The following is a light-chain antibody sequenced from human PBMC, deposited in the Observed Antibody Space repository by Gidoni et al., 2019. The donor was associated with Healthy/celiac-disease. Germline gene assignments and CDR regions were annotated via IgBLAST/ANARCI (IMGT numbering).Light chain of an antibody. V-gene: IGKV1-5*01. CDR2: DAS. J-gene: IGKJ1*01. CDR1: QSISSW. Sequence: IQMTQSPSTLSASVVDRVTITCRASQSISSWLAWYQQKPGKAPKLLIYDASSLESGVPSRFSGSGSGTEFTLTISSLQPDDFATYYCQQYNSYRTFXQXTKVXIK. CDR3: QQYNSYRT.